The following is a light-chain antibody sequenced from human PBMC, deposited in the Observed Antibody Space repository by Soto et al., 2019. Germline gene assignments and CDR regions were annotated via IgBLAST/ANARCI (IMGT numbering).Light chain of an antibody. J-gene: IGKJ3*01. CDR2: KTS. Sequence: DIQMTQSPSTLSASVGDRVIITCRASQTLNSWLAWYQQKPGKAPKLLIYKTSNLESGVPSRFSGSGSGTEFALTISSLQSDDFATYYCQQYKSYSLFTFGPGTKVDIK. CDR3: QQYKSYSLFT. V-gene: IGKV1-5*03. CDR1: QTLNSW.